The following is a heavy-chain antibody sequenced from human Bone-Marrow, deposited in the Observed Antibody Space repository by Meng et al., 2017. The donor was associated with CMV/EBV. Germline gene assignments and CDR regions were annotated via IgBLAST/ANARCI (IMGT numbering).Heavy chain of an antibody. Sequence: GGSLRLSCAASGFTFSSYAMSWVRQAPGKGLEWVSAIIGSGGSTYDADSVKGRFTISRDNSKNTLYLQMNSLRAEDTAVYYCAKVFCGGGSTSGCSQPYDPFDYWGQGTLVTVSS. J-gene: IGHJ4*02. V-gene: IGHV3-23*01. CDR1: GFTFSSYA. CDR2: IIGSGGST. CDR3: AKVFCGGGSTSGCSQPYDPFDY. D-gene: IGHD2-21*01.